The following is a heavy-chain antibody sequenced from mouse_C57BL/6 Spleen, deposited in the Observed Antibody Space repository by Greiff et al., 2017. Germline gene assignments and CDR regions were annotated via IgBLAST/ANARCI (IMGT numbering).Heavy chain of an antibody. CDR3: ARGNDNYSLDY. Sequence: VQLQQPGAELVKPGASVKLSCTASGFNFKDYYMHWVKQRTEQGLEWIGRIDPEDGDTKYAPKFKGKDTVTADTSSNTAYLQLSSLTSEDAAVYFCARGNDNYSLDYWGQGTSVTVSS. D-gene: IGHD2-3*01. J-gene: IGHJ4*01. CDR1: GFNFKDYY. V-gene: IGHV14-2*01. CDR2: IDPEDGDT.